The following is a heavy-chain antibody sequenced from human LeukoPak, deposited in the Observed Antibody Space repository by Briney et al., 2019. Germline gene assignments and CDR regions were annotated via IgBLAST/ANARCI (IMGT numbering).Heavy chain of an antibody. D-gene: IGHD2-2*01. J-gene: IGHJ4*02. Sequence: GGSLRLSCAASGFTFSNAWMSWVRQAPGKGLEWVGRIKSKTDGCTTDYAAPVKGRFTISRDDSKNTLYLRMNSLKTEDTAVYXXXXXYXXXXXXWGQGTLVTVSS. V-gene: IGHV3-15*01. CDR3: XXXYXXXXXX. CDR2: IKSKTDGCTT. CDR1: GFTFSNAW.